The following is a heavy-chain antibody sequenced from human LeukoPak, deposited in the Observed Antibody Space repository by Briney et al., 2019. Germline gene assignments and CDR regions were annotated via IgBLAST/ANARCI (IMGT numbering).Heavy chain of an antibody. V-gene: IGHV4-61*02. CDR3: ARNTPYYYGSGSQWFDP. D-gene: IGHD3-10*01. Sequence: SETLSLTCTVSGGSISSGSYYWSWIRQPAGKGLEWIGRIYTSGSTNYSPSLKSRVTISVDTSKNQFSLKLSSVTAADTAVYYCARNTPYYYGSGSQWFDPWGQGTLVTVSS. J-gene: IGHJ5*02. CDR2: IYTSGST. CDR1: GGSISSGSYY.